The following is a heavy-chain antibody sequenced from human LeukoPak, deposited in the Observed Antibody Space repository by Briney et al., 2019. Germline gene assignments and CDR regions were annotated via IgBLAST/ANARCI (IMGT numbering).Heavy chain of an antibody. Sequence: SGTLSLTCAVSGGSISSHNWWTGVRPSPGKGMEWIGEIYHSESTNYNPSPKSRVTISIDKSKNQFSLTLNSVTAADTAMYYCASHTVSLDYWGQGALVTVSS. D-gene: IGHD4-11*01. CDR3: ASHTVSLDY. CDR2: IYHSEST. V-gene: IGHV4-4*02. CDR1: GGSISSHNW. J-gene: IGHJ4*02.